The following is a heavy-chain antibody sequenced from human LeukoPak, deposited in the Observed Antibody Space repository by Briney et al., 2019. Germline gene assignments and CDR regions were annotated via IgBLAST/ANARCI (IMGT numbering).Heavy chain of an antibody. Sequence: SETLSLTCTVSGGSISSFYWSWIRQPAGKGREWIGRIYTSGSTNYNPSLKSRVTMSVDTSKNQFSLKLSSVTAADTAVYYCARLAAAPNYYYYYYMDVWGKGTTVTVSS. CDR2: IYTSGST. CDR3: ARLAAAPNYYYYYYMDV. CDR1: GGSISSFY. V-gene: IGHV4-4*07. D-gene: IGHD6-13*01. J-gene: IGHJ6*03.